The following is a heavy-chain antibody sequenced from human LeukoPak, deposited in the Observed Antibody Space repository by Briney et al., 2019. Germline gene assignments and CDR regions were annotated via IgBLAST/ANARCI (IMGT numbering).Heavy chain of an antibody. D-gene: IGHD2-15*01. CDR2: INHSGST. V-gene: IGHV4-34*01. CDR1: GGSFSGYC. Sequence: SETLSLTCAVYGGSFSGYCWSWIRQPPGKGLEWIGEINHSGSTNYNPSLKSRVTISVDTSKNQFSLKLSSVTAADTAVYYCARGGYCSGGSCRNFYYWGQGTLVTVSS. CDR3: ARGGYCSGGSCRNFYY. J-gene: IGHJ4*02.